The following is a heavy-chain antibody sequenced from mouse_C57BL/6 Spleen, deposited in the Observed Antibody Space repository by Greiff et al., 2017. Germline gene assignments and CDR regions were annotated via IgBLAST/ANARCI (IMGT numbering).Heavy chain of an antibody. J-gene: IGHJ1*03. V-gene: IGHV1-4*01. CDR2: INPSSGYT. CDR1: GYTFTSYT. Sequence: QVQLKESGAELARPGASVKMSCKASGYTFTSYTMHWVKQRPGQGLEWIGYINPSSGYTKYNQKFKDKATLTADKSSSTAYMQLSSLTSEDSAVYYCAREGVYGNYNWYFDVWGTGTTVTVSS. CDR3: AREGVYGNYNWYFDV. D-gene: IGHD2-1*01.